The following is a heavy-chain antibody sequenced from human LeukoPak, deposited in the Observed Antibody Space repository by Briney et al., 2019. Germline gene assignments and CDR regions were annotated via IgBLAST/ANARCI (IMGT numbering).Heavy chain of an antibody. CDR2: IYYSGST. J-gene: IGHJ3*02. CDR3: ARSSYDYAADAFDI. Sequence: SETLSLTCTVSGESISGFYWTWIRQPPGKGLEWIGYIYYSGSTNYNPSLKSRVTISVDTSKKQFSLKLSSVTAADTAVYYCARSSYDYAADAFDIWGQGTMVTVSS. CDR1: GESISGFY. V-gene: IGHV4-59*01. D-gene: IGHD3-10*01.